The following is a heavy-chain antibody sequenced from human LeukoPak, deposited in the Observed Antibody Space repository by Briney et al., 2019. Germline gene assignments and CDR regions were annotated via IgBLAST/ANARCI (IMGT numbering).Heavy chain of an antibody. V-gene: IGHV3-21*01. CDR1: GFTFSSYS. CDR2: ISSSSSYI. D-gene: IGHD1-26*01. CDR3: ARHYSGSYYDAFDI. Sequence: PGGSLRLSCAASGFTFSSYSMNWVRQAPGKGLEWVSSISSSSSYIHYADSVKGRFTISRDNAKNSLYLQMNSLRAEDTAVYYCARHYSGSYYDAFDIWGQGTIVTVSS. J-gene: IGHJ3*02.